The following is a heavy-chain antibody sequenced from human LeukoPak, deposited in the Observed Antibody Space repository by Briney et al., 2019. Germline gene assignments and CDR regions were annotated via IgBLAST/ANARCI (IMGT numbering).Heavy chain of an antibody. D-gene: IGHD2-2*01. CDR1: GGSFRGYY. CDR2: INLGGST. V-gene: IGHV4-34*01. CDR3: ARVHIVVVPAANRMDV. Sequence: SETLSLTCAVYGGSFRGYYWSWIRQPPGKGLEWIGEINLGGSTNYNPSLESRVTISLDTSKNQFSLKLSSVTAADTAVYYCARVHIVVVPAANRMDVWGPGTTVTVSS. J-gene: IGHJ6*02.